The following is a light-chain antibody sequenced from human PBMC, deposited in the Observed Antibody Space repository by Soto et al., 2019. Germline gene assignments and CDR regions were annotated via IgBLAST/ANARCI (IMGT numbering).Light chain of an antibody. CDR3: HPYGTYYT. CDR1: QRISGF. J-gene: IGKJ2*01. Sequence: DIQMTQSPSTLSASVGDRVTITCRASQRISGFLAWYQQKPGKAPKVLIYDASTLESGVPSRLIGSRSGTEFPHTISNLQFDDFETYECHPYGTYYTFGQGPKLEI. V-gene: IGKV1-5*01. CDR2: DAS.